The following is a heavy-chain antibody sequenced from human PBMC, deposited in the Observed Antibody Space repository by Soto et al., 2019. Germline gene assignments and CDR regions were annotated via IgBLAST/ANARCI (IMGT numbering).Heavy chain of an antibody. CDR2: ISGSGGST. CDR3: AKEVDFWSGYCDY. J-gene: IGHJ4*02. V-gene: IGHV3-23*01. Sequence: EVQLLESGGDLIQPGGSLRLSCVASGITFGSRAMSWVRQAPGEGLEWVSTISGSGGSTYYADSVKGRFTISRDNSKNTLYLQMNSLRAEDTAVYYCAKEVDFWSGYCDYWGQGTLVTVSS. CDR1: GITFGSRA. D-gene: IGHD3-3*01.